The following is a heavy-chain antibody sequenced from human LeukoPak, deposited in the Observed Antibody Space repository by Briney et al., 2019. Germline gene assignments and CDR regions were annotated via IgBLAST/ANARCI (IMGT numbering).Heavy chain of an antibody. Sequence: GGSLRLSCAASEFPFSSYEMNWVRQAPGKGVEGVSCITSSGSTILYADPVKGRFTISKDNAKNSLYLQMNSLKAEDTAGYYCTRMGDGGYYVDYWGQGTLVTVSS. CDR3: TRMGDGGYYVDY. CDR1: EFPFSSYE. CDR2: ITSSGSTI. V-gene: IGHV3-48*03. J-gene: IGHJ4*02. D-gene: IGHD1-26*01.